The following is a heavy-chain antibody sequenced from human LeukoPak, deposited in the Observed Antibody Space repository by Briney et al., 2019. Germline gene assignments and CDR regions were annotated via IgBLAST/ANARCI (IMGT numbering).Heavy chain of an antibody. D-gene: IGHD2-2*01. Sequence: SETLSLTCTVSGGSISSYYWSWIRQPPGKGLEWIGYIYYSGSTNYNPSLKSRVTISVDTSKNQFSLKLSSVTAADTAVYYCARDAVLGYCSSTSCFHDAFDIWGQGTMVTVSS. J-gene: IGHJ3*02. CDR3: ARDAVLGYCSSTSCFHDAFDI. CDR1: GGSISSYY. CDR2: IYYSGST. V-gene: IGHV4-59*01.